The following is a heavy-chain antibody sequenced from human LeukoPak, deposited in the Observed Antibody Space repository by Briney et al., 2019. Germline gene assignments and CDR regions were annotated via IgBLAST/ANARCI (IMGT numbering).Heavy chain of an antibody. V-gene: IGHV1-2*02. CDR2: INPNSGGT. CDR1: GYTFTGYY. D-gene: IGHD3-22*01. J-gene: IGHJ4*02. CDR3: ARVDLGYYDSSGYYDY. Sequence: ASVKVSCKASGYTFTGYYMHWVRQAPGQGLEWMGWINPNSGGTNYAQKFQGRVTMTRDTSISTAYMELSRLRSDDTAVYYCARVDLGYYDSSGYYDYWGQGTLVTVSS.